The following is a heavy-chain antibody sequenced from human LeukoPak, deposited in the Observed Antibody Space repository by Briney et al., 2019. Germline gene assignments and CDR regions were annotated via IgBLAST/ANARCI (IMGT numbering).Heavy chain of an antibody. CDR2: INPNSGGT. Sequence: ASVKVSCKASGYTFTGYYMHWVRQAPGQGLEWMGRINPNSGGTNYAQKFQGRVTMTRDTSISTAYMELSRLRSDDTAVYYCARVLNYYDSSGSVGYWGQGTLVTVSS. CDR3: ARVLNYYDSSGSVGY. D-gene: IGHD3-22*01. V-gene: IGHV1-2*06. J-gene: IGHJ4*02. CDR1: GYTFTGYY.